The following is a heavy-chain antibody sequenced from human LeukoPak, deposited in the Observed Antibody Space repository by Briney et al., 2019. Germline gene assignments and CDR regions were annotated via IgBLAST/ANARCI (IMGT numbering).Heavy chain of an antibody. CDR2: IYYSGST. CDR3: ARHGAVAGTRIPFYLTNDY. Sequence: TSSETLSLTCTVSGGSISSSSYYWGWIRQPPGKGLEWIGSIYYSGSTYYNPSLKSRVTISVDTSKNQFSLKLSSVTAADTAVYYCARHGAVAGTRIPFYLTNDYWGQGTLVTVSS. V-gene: IGHV4-39*01. J-gene: IGHJ4*02. D-gene: IGHD6-19*01. CDR1: GGSISSSSYY.